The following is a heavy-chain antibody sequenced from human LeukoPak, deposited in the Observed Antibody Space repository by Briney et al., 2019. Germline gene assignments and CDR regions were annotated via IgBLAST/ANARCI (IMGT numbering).Heavy chain of an antibody. V-gene: IGHV3-21*01. CDR3: ARGQTTVTYLDDRDY. CDR2: ISSSSSYI. J-gene: IGHJ4*02. D-gene: IGHD4-17*01. CDR1: GFTFSSYS. Sequence: GGSLRLSCAAFGFTFSSYSMNWVRQAPGKGLEWVSSISSSSSYIYYADSVKGRFTISRDNAKNSLYLQMNSLRAEDTAVYYCARGQTTVTYLDDRDYWGQGTLVTVSS.